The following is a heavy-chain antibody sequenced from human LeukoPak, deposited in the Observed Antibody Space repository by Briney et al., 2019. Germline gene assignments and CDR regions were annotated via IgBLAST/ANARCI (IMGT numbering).Heavy chain of an antibody. CDR1: GYIFTDYY. V-gene: IGHV1-2*02. CDR3: AIDGKSNWY. CDR2: VNPRSGET. Sequence: ASVKVSCKASGYIFTDYYMHWVRQAPGQGLEWMGYVNPRSGETNYAQKFQGRVRMTPQTSSRTASMELSWLRSDDTPVYYCAIDGKSNWYWGEGTLVTVSS. J-gene: IGHJ4*02. D-gene: IGHD1-1*01.